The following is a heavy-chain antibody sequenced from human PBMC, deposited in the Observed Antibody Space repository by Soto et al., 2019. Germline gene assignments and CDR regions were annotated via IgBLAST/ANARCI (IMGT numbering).Heavy chain of an antibody. CDR2: ISAYNGNT. Sequence: QVQLVQSGAEVKEPGASVKVSCKTSGYIFINYGISWVRQAPGQGLEWMGWISAYNGNTNHAQNLQGRVIMTTDTSTRTAYMELRGLRSDVTAVYDCGRHYYKGSGSYVSSNFDFWGQGTLVTVSS. V-gene: IGHV1-18*01. CDR3: GRHYYKGSGSYVSSNFDF. D-gene: IGHD3-10*01. CDR1: GYIFINYG. J-gene: IGHJ4*02.